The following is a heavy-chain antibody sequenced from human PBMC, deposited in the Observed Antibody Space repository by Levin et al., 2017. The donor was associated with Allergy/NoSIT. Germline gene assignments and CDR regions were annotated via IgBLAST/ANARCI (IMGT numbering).Heavy chain of an antibody. Sequence: GGSLRLSCAASGFTIDDYAMHWVRQAPGKGLEWVSGISYNSVNIGYADSVKGRFTISRDNAKNSLYLQMNSLRAEDTALYYCAKDPSSSGWYGSDCWGQGTLVTVSS. D-gene: IGHD6-19*01. CDR1: GFTIDDYA. CDR2: ISYNSVNI. J-gene: IGHJ4*02. V-gene: IGHV3-9*01. CDR3: AKDPSSSGWYGSDC.